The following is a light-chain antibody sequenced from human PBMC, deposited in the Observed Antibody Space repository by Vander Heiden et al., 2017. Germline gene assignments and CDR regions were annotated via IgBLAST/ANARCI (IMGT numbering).Light chain of an antibody. CDR1: QSVTSY. Sequence: EIVLPQSPATLSVSPGARATLSCRASQSVTSYLAWYQQKPGQAPRLLIYDASSRTTGSAAMCGGGASGTYYTLTSSSLAHEDVVVYYCQRNNKWPLTFGEGTKVEIK. J-gene: IGKJ4*02. CDR3: QRNNKWPLT. V-gene: IGKV3-11*01. CDR2: DAS.